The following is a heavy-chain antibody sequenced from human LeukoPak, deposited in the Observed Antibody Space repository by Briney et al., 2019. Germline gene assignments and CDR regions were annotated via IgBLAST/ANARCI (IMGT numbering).Heavy chain of an antibody. CDR3: ARGGGYNPPLGY. CDR2: IYYSGST. Sequence: SETLSLTCTVSGGSISSYYWNWIRQPPGKGLEWIGYIYYSGSTNYNPSLKSRVTISVDTSKNQFSLKLSSVTAADTAVYYCARGGGYNPPLGYWGQGTLVTVSS. D-gene: IGHD5-24*01. J-gene: IGHJ4*02. CDR1: GGSISSYY. V-gene: IGHV4-59*01.